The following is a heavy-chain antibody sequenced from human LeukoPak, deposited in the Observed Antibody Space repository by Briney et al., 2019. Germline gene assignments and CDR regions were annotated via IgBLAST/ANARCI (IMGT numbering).Heavy chain of an antibody. Sequence: SETLSLTCTVSGGSISSYYWSWIRQPPGKGLEWVGYIYYSGSTNYNPSLKSRVNISVDTSKNQFSLKLSSVTAADTAVYYCARDGRPWLKEGFDPWGQGTLVTVSS. J-gene: IGHJ5*02. CDR2: IYYSGST. CDR1: GGSISSYY. CDR3: ARDGRPWLKEGFDP. D-gene: IGHD3-9*01. V-gene: IGHV4-59*01.